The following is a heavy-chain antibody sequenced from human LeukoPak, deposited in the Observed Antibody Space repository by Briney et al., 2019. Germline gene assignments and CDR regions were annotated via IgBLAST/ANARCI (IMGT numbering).Heavy chain of an antibody. Sequence: SETLSLTCTVSGGSISSSSYYWGWIRQPPGKGLAWIGSIYYSGSTYYNPSLKSRVTISVDTSKNQFSLKLSSVTAADTAVYYCASQLPVAGNYWGQGTLVTVSS. CDR3: ASQLPVAGNY. CDR1: GGSISSSSYY. D-gene: IGHD6-19*01. V-gene: IGHV4-39*01. J-gene: IGHJ4*02. CDR2: IYYSGST.